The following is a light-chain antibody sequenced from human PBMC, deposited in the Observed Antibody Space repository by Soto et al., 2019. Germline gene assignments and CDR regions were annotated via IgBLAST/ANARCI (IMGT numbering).Light chain of an antibody. CDR2: GAS. J-gene: IGKJ3*01. CDR3: HPYVISPYT. V-gene: IGKV3-20*01. CDR1: QSVNSVY. Sequence: EIVLTQSPGTLSLSPGERASLSCRSDQSVNSVYLAWYQHKPGQAPRLLIYGASDRPSGIPDRLSGSGSVTHFTLNISSLEPEDFEVYYCHPYVISPYTFGHGTNVDI.